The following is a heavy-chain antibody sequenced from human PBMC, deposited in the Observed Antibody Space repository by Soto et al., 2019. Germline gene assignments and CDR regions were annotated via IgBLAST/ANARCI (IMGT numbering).Heavy chain of an antibody. CDR3: ARVPYGGNWFDP. CDR2: VYAGGAT. V-gene: IGHV3-53*01. Sequence: VQLVQSGGGWIQPGESLRLSCVASGFTVSTNYMSWVRQAPGMGLEWVSLVYAGGATYYSDSVKGRLTMSRDISKNSVSLQMNRLRAEDTAVYYCARVPYGGNWFDPWGQGTLVTVSS. D-gene: IGHD4-17*01. J-gene: IGHJ5*02. CDR1: GFTVSTNY.